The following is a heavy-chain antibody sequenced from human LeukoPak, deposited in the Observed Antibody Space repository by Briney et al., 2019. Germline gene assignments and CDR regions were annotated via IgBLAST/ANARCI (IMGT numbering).Heavy chain of an antibody. D-gene: IGHD3-3*01. V-gene: IGHV4-31*03. J-gene: IGHJ4*02. CDR3: ARVRLGYYVDY. CDR1: GGSISSGGYY. Sequence: SQTLSLTCTVSGGSISSGGYYWSWIRQHPGKGLEWIAYIYYSGSTYYNPSLKSRVTISVDTSKNQFSLKLSSVTAADTAVYYCARVRLGYYVDYWGQGTLVTVSS. CDR2: IYYSGST.